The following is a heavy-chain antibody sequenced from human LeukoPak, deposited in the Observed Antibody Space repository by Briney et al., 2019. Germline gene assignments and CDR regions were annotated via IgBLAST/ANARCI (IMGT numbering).Heavy chain of an antibody. V-gene: IGHV4-34*01. CDR2: INHRGSS. D-gene: IGHD2-15*01. CDR1: GGSFSGYY. CDR3: ARGKFCSDTGSCKIGLFDF. J-gene: IGHJ4*02. Sequence: PSETLSLTCGVFGGSFSGYYWTWLRQPPGKGLEWIGQINHRGSSHYNPSLRSRVTISVDTSKTQFSLKLTSVTAADTAVYYCARGKFCSDTGSCKIGLFDFWGQGALVTVSS.